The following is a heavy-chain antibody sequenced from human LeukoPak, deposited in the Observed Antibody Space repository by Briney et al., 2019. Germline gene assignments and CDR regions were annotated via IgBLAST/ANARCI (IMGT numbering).Heavy chain of an antibody. J-gene: IGHJ4*02. V-gene: IGHV3-23*01. D-gene: IGHD2-15*01. CDR3: AKLSAVVMVVATVDY. CDR1: GFTFSSYA. Sequence: PGGSLRLSCAAPGFTFSSYAMTWVRQAPGEGLPWVSAISGSGGSTYYADSVKGRFTISRDNSKNTLYLQMNSLRAEDTAVYYCAKLSAVVMVVATVDYWGQGTLVTVSS. CDR2: ISGSGGST.